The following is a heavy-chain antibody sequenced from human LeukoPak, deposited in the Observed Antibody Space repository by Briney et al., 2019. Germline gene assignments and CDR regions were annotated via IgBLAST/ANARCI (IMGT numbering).Heavy chain of an antibody. Sequence: QTGGSLSLSCAASGFTFSTYWMSGAPRARGRGREGVANIKQEGCETYYVVSVEGRFTISRDNAKNSLFLQMNSLRAEDTAVYYCARDPFRSGSYWTESVGHSFDYWGQGTLVTVSS. D-gene: IGHD3-10*01. CDR3: ARDPFRSGSYWTESVGHSFDY. J-gene: IGHJ4*02. CDR2: IKQEGCET. CDR1: GFTFSTYW. V-gene: IGHV3-7*01.